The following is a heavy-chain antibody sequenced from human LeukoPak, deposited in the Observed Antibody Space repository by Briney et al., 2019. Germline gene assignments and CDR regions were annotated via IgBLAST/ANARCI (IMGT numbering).Heavy chain of an antibody. Sequence: SETLSLTCTVSGGSISSYYWSWIRQPPGKGLEWIGYIYYSGNTNNNPSLKSRVTISIDTSKNQFSLKLSSVTAADTAVYYCARGLTHFDPWGQGTLVTVSS. CDR3: ARGLTHFDP. J-gene: IGHJ5*02. V-gene: IGHV4-59*01. CDR1: GGSISSYY. CDR2: IYYSGNT. D-gene: IGHD2-15*01.